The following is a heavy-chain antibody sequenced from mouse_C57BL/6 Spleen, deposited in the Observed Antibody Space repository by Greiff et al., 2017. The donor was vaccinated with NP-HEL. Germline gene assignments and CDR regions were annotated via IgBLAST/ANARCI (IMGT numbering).Heavy chain of an antibody. V-gene: IGHV5-17*01. CDR1: GFTFSDYG. CDR2: ISSGSSTI. Sequence: EVQVVESGGGLVKPGGSLKLSCAASGFTFSDYGMHWVRQAPEKGLEWVAYISSGSSTIYYADTVKGRFTFSRDNAKNTLFLQMTSLRSEDTAMYYCARQDYGSPYFDYWGQGTTLTVSS. D-gene: IGHD1-1*01. CDR3: ARQDYGSPYFDY. J-gene: IGHJ2*01.